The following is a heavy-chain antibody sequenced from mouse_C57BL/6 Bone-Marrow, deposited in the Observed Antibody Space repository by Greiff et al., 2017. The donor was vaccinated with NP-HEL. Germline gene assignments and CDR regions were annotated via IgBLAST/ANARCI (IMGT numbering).Heavy chain of an antibody. CDR1: GYTFTDCN. CDR2: INPNNGGT. V-gene: IGHV1-22*01. D-gene: IGHD1-1*01. J-gene: IGHJ3*01. CDR3: ARYYYGSRGFAY. Sequence: EVKLMESGPELVKPGASVKMSCKASGYTFTDCNMHWVKQSHGKSLEWIGYINPNNGGTSYNQKFKGKATLTVNKSSSTAYMELRSLTSEDSAVYYCARYYYGSRGFAYWGQGTLVTVSA.